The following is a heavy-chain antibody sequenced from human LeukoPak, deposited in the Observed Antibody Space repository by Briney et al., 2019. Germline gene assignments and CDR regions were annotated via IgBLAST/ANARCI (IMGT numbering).Heavy chain of an antibody. CDR1: GYTLTELS. D-gene: IGHD5-12*01. CDR3: ATGASYSGYANEGLFDY. CDR2: FDPGDGET. Sequence: ASVKVSCKVSGYTLTELSMHRVRQAPGKGLEWMGGFDPGDGETIYAQKFQGRVTMTEDTSTDTAYMELSSLRSEDTAVYYCATGASYSGYANEGLFDYWGQGTLVTVSS. J-gene: IGHJ4*02. V-gene: IGHV1-24*01.